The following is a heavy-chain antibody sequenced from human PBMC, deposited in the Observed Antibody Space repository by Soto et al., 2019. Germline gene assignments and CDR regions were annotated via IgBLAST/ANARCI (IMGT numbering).Heavy chain of an antibody. Sequence: AGHRVSKAPGKGLEWVALISYDGSDKDYADSVKGRFTISRDNSRNTLFLQMNSLRAEDTAVYYCARAVAVPADFDYWGQGTLVTVSS. V-gene: IGHV3-30-3*01. CDR2: ISYDGSDK. J-gene: IGHJ4*02. CDR3: ARAVAVPADFDY. CDR1: A. D-gene: IGHD6-19*01.